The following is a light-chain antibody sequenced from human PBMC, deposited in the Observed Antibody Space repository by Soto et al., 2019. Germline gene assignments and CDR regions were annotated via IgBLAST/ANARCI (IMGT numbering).Light chain of an antibody. CDR1: QSLRSS. J-gene: IGKJ3*01. CDR3: QQYGRSPLT. Sequence: ETMMTQSPDTLSVSLGERATLSCRASQSLRSSLAWYQQKPGQAPRLLIYDASTRATGIPARFSGSGSGTDFTLTISGLQSEDFAVYYCQQYGRSPLTFGPGTKVDIK. V-gene: IGKV3-15*01. CDR2: DAS.